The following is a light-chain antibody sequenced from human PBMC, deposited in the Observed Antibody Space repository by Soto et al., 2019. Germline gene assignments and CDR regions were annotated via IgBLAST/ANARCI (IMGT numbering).Light chain of an antibody. J-gene: IGKJ5*01. CDR2: DAS. V-gene: IGKV3-15*01. Sequence: EIVLTQSPAILSVSSGERATLSCRASQSISRSLAWYQQKPGQAPRLLISDASTRATGIPARFSGSGSGTEFTLTISSLQSEDFALYYCQQYTQWPITFGQGTRLEVK. CDR3: QQYTQWPIT. CDR1: QSISRS.